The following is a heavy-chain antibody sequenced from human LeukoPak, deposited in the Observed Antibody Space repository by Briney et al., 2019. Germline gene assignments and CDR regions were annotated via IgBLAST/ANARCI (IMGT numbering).Heavy chain of an antibody. J-gene: IGHJ6*04. Sequence: GGSLRLSCAASGFSFSIHGFHWVRQAPGKGLEWVAVIWHDGSQRYYADSVKGRFTVSRDDSKNTLYLQMNSLRAEDTAVYYCARLLSEVRGVIDDYYYYYGMDVWGKGTTVTVSS. D-gene: IGHD3-10*01. CDR3: ARLLSEVRGVIDDYYYYYGMDV. CDR1: GFSFSIHG. CDR2: IWHDGSQR. V-gene: IGHV3-33*01.